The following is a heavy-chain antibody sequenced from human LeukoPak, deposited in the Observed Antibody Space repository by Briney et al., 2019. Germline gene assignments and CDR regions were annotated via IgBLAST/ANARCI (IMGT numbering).Heavy chain of an antibody. Sequence: PGGSLRLSCAASGFTFSSYAMHWVRQAPGKGLEWVAVISYDGSNKYYADSVKGRFTISRDNSKNTLYLQMNSLRAEDTAVYYCARDPKYGSSGGAFDIWGQGTMVTVSS. D-gene: IGHD6-13*01. V-gene: IGHV3-30-3*01. CDR2: ISYDGSNK. CDR3: ARDPKYGSSGGAFDI. CDR1: GFTFSSYA. J-gene: IGHJ3*02.